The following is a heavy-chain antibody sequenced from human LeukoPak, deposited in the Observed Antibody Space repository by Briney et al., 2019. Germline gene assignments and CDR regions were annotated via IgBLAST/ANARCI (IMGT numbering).Heavy chain of an antibody. CDR3: ARHSLNNYGSYY. J-gene: IGHJ4*02. Sequence: ASETLSLTCTVSGGSISSSTYSWTWIPQPPGKGLESIGSIHYDGNTYYKPSLKSRVTISVDTSKIQFSLRLSSATAADMATYYCARHSLNNYGSYYWGQGTLVTVSS. D-gene: IGHD5-24*01. CDR2: IHYDGNT. CDR1: GGSISSSTYS. V-gene: IGHV4-39*01.